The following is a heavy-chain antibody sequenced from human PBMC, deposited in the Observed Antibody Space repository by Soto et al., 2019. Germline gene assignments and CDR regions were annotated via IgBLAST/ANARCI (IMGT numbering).Heavy chain of an antibody. J-gene: IGHJ4*02. Sequence: QVQLVQSGAEVKKPGASVKVSCEAYGYTFRNYGITWVRQAPGQGLEWMGWVSAYNRNTNYAQKFQERVTMTTDTATSTAYMELRSLRSDDTAIYCCAREWQWESLPYWGQGTLVTVSS. CDR2: VSAYNRNT. V-gene: IGHV1-18*01. D-gene: IGHD1-26*01. CDR3: AREWQWESLPY. CDR1: GYTFRNYG.